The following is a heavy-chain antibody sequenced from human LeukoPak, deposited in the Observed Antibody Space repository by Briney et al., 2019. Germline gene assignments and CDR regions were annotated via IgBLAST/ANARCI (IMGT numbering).Heavy chain of an antibody. D-gene: IGHD4-17*01. CDR3: ARQSGTMVTTRFDY. CDR2: ISSSSSYI. CDR1: GFTFSSYS. J-gene: IGHJ4*02. V-gene: IGHV3-21*01. Sequence: GGSLRLSCAASGFTFSSYSMNWVRQAPGKGLEWVSFISSSSSYIYYADSVKGRFTISRDNAKNSLYLQMNSLRAEDTAIYYCARQSGTMVTTRFDYWGQGTLVTVSS.